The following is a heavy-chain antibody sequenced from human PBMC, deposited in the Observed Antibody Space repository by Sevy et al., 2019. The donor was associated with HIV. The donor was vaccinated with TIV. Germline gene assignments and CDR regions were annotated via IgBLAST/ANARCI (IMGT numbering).Heavy chain of an antibody. V-gene: IGHV3-23*01. CDR1: GFTFSDYA. D-gene: IGHD1-26*01. J-gene: IGHJ4*02. CDR2: ISTSGANT. CDR3: GKDGRGWLPGEY. Sequence: GGSLRLSCADSGFTFSDYAMSWVRQAPGKGLEWVSAISTSGANTFYADSVKGRFTISRDNSKRMLYLQMSSLRVDETAVYYCGKDGRGWLPGEYWGQGALVTVSS.